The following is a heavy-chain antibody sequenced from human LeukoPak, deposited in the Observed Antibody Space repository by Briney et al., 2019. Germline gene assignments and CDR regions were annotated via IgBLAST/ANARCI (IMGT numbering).Heavy chain of an antibody. V-gene: IGHV4-34*01. CDR3: ARGQGTVTTH. D-gene: IGHD4-17*01. CDR2: INHSGSA. J-gene: IGHJ4*02. CDR1: GGSFSGYY. Sequence: SETLSLTCTVSGGSFSGYYCTWISQPPGKGLEWIGEINHSGSANYNPSLKSRVTISLDTSKNQCSLRLRSVTAADTAVYYCARGQGTVTTHWGQGTLVTVSS.